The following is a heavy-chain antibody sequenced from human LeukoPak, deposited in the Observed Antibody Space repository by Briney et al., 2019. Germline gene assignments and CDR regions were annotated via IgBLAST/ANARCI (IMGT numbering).Heavy chain of an antibody. Sequence: SETLSLTCTVSGGSIGSYYWSWIRQPPGKGLEWIGYIYSSGSTNYNPSLKSRVTISVDTSKNQFSLKLGSVTAADTAVYYCARDSAAGTPFDYWGQGTLVTVSS. CDR1: GGSIGSYY. CDR2: IYSSGST. V-gene: IGHV4-59*01. J-gene: IGHJ4*02. CDR3: ARDSAAGTPFDY. D-gene: IGHD6-13*01.